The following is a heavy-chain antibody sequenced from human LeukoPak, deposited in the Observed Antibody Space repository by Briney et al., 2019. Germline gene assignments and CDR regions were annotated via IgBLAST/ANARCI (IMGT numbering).Heavy chain of an antibody. V-gene: IGHV4-61*02. Sequence: SQTLSLTCTVSGGSISRGSCFWSWIRQPAGKGLEWIGRVYTSETPKYNPSLKSRVTISVVTSRNQFSLKLSSVSAADTAVYYCARGGIPDYWGQGILVTVSS. CDR1: GGSISRGSCF. CDR3: ARGGIPDY. D-gene: IGHD2-21*01. J-gene: IGHJ4*02. CDR2: VYTSETP.